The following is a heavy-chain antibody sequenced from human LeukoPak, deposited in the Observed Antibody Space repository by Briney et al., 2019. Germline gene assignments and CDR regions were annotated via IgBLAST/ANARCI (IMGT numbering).Heavy chain of an antibody. V-gene: IGHV4-30-4*08. D-gene: IGHD2-2*01. J-gene: IGHJ5*02. CDR3: ARAGAYCSSTSCYGQNWFDP. Sequence: SETLSLTCTVSGGSISSGDYYWSWIRQPPGKGLEWIGYIYYSGSTYYNPSLKSRVIISVDTSKNQFSLKLSSVTAADTAVYYCARAGAYCSSTSCYGQNWFDPWGQGTLVTVSS. CDR1: GGSISSGDYY. CDR2: IYYSGST.